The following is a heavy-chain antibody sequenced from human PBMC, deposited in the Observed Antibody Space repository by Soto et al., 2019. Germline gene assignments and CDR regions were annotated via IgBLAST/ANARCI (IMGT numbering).Heavy chain of an antibody. CDR1: GGSISSYY. Sequence: KASETLSLTCTVSGGSISSYYWSWIRQPPGKGLEWIGYIYYSGSTNYNPSLKSRVTISVDTSKNQFSLKLSSVTAADTAVYYCARGYKTTIFGVVDFDYWGQGTLVTV. CDR2: IYYSGST. CDR3: ARGYKTTIFGVVDFDY. D-gene: IGHD3-3*01. V-gene: IGHV4-59*01. J-gene: IGHJ4*02.